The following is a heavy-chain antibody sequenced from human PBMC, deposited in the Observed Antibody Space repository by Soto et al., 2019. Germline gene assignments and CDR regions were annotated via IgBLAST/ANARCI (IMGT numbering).Heavy chain of an antibody. Sequence: QLQLQESGSGLVKPSPTLSLNCAVSGVSISDGGYSWSWMRQPPGKGLEWIGYTHGSGDTYYNPTVTGRITLSVDGSRNKFSRNLRSMTAADWAVYYCDRSPFYVSEGQFDYWGQGTLVSVSS. D-gene: IGHD3-10*02. CDR2: THGSGDT. CDR1: GVSISDGGYS. CDR3: DRSPFYVSEGQFDY. V-gene: IGHV4-30-2*01. J-gene: IGHJ4*02.